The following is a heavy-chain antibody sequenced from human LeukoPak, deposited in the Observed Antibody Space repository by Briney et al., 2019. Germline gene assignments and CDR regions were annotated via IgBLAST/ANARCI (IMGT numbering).Heavy chain of an antibody. CDR1: GGTFSSYA. D-gene: IGHD3-9*01. CDR3: ARDHGDILTGIYYYYGMDV. V-gene: IGHV1-69*13. Sequence: GASVKVSCKASGGTFSSYAISWVRQAPGQGLEWMGGIIPIFGTANYAQKFQGRVTITADESTSTAYMELSSLRSEDTAAYYCARDHGDILTGIYYYYGMDVWGKGTTVTVSS. J-gene: IGHJ6*04. CDR2: IIPIFGTA.